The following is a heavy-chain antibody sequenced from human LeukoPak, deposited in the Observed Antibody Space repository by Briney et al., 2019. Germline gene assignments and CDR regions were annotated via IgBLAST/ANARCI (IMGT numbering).Heavy chain of an antibody. J-gene: IGHJ6*03. CDR3: ASYYYMDV. CDR2: IRYDGSNK. Sequence: TGGSLRLSCAASGFTFSSYGMHWVRQPPGKGLEWVAFIRYDGSNKYYADSVKGRFTISRDNSKNTLYLQMNSLRAEDTAVYFCASYYYMDVWGKGTTVTVSS. CDR1: GFTFSSYG. V-gene: IGHV3-30*02.